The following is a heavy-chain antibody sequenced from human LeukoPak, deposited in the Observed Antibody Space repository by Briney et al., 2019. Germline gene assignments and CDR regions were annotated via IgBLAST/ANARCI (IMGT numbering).Heavy chain of an antibody. V-gene: IGHV4-38-2*02. CDR3: ARDWASSSSNYYYYMDV. CDR1: GYSISSGYY. D-gene: IGHD6-6*01. CDR2: IYHSGST. J-gene: IGHJ6*03. Sequence: SETLSPTCTVSGYSISSGYYWGWIRQPPVKGLEWIGSIYHSGSTYYNPSLKSRVTISVDTSKNQFSLKLSSVTAADTAVYYCARDWASSSSNYYYYMDVWGKGTTVTVSS.